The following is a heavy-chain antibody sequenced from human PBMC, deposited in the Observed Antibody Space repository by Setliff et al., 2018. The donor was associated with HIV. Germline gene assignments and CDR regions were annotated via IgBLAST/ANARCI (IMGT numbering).Heavy chain of an antibody. Sequence: SETLSLTCTVSGGSITGYYWSWIRQPPGKGLEWIGYIFYSGSTNYNPSLKSRVTISVDASKNQFSLRLSSVTAADTAVYYCARGFLRSRRRWFDPWGQGTLVTVSS. V-gene: IGHV4-59*01. CDR3: ARGFLRSRRRWFDP. CDR2: IFYSGST. J-gene: IGHJ5*02. CDR1: GGSITGYY. D-gene: IGHD4-17*01.